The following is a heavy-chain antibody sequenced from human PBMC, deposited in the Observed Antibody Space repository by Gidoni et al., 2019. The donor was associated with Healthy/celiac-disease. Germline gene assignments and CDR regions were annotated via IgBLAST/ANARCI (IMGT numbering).Heavy chain of an antibody. Sequence: QVQLQQWGAGLLKPSETLSLTCAVYGGPFSGYYWSWIRQPPGKGLEWIGEINHSGSTNYNPSLKSRVTRSVDTSKNQFSLKLSSVTAADTAVYYCARGQRVTIFGVVTSRWFDPWGQGTLVTVSS. CDR2: INHSGST. J-gene: IGHJ5*02. CDR3: ARGQRVTIFGVVTSRWFDP. V-gene: IGHV4-34*01. D-gene: IGHD3-3*01. CDR1: GGPFSGYY.